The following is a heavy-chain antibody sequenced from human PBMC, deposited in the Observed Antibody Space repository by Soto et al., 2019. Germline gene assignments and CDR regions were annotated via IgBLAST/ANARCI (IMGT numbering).Heavy chain of an antibody. Sequence: LRLSCAASGFTFSSYGMHWVRQAPGKGLEWVAVISYDGSNKYYADSVKGRFTISRDNSKNTLYLQMNSLRAEDTAVYYCAKVGGEYYYDSSGYYLGPWGQGTLVTVSS. D-gene: IGHD3-22*01. CDR2: ISYDGSNK. V-gene: IGHV3-30*18. CDR3: AKVGGEYYYDSSGYYLGP. J-gene: IGHJ5*02. CDR1: GFTFSSYG.